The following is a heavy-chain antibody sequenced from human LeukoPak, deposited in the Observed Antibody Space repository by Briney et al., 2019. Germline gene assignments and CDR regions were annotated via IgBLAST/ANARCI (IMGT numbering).Heavy chain of an antibody. D-gene: IGHD3-22*01. CDR1: GFTFSSYG. J-gene: IGHJ4*02. CDR3: AKRLLYDSSGFDY. Sequence: GGSLRLSCAGSGFTFSSYGMHWARQAPGKGLEWVAVISYDGSNKYYADSVKGRFTISRDNSKNTLYLQMNSLRAEDTAVYYCAKRLLYDSSGFDYWGQGTLVTVSS. CDR2: ISYDGSNK. V-gene: IGHV3-30*18.